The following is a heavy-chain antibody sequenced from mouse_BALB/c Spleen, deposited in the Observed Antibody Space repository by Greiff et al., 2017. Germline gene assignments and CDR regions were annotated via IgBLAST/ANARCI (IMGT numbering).Heavy chain of an antibody. V-gene: IGHV3-2*02. J-gene: IGHJ1*01. CDR3: ARYYYGSSGYFDV. CDR2: ISYSGST. CDR1: GYSITSDYA. D-gene: IGHD1-1*01. Sequence: EVQLQQSGPGLVKPSQSLSLTCTVTGYSITSDYAWNWIRQFPGNQLEWMGYISYSGSTSYNPSLKSRISITRDTSKNQFFLQLNSVTTEDTATYYCARYYYGSSGYFDVWGAGTTVTVSS.